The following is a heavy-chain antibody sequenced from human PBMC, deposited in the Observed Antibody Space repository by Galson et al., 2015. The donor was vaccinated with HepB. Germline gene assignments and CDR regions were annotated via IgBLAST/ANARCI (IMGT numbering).Heavy chain of an antibody. V-gene: IGHV3-30*14. J-gene: IGHJ4*02. Sequence: SLSLSCAASGFMFDTYAMHWVRQAPGKGLEWVAIISYDESQKYYADSVKGRFTISRDNSKNTLFLHMKNLRLDDTAVYYCAREERRGASYYLDSWGQGTLVTVSA. CDR1: GFMFDTYA. CDR2: ISYDESQK. CDR3: AREERRGASYYLDS. D-gene: IGHD1-1*01.